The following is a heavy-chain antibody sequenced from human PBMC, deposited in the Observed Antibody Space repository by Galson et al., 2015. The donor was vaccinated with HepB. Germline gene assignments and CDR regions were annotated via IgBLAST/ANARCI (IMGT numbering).Heavy chain of an antibody. V-gene: IGHV3-23*01. CDR1: GFTFRKYA. Sequence: SLRLSCAASGFTFRKYAMSWVRQAPGKGLDWVSSISVGSGDTYYADSVKGRFSISRDNSKNAVFLQMNSLRVEDTAIYYCAKDGMITFGGVAYYFDRWGQGALVTVPS. D-gene: IGHD3-16*01. CDR2: ISVGSGDT. CDR3: AKDGMITFGGVAYYFDR. J-gene: IGHJ4*02.